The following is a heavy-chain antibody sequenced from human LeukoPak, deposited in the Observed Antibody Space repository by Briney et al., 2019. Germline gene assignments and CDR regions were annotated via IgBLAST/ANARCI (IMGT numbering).Heavy chain of an antibody. V-gene: IGHV3-30-3*01. CDR3: ARNPPGALYYYYYYGMDV. Sequence: GGSLRLSCAASGLTVSNNDVSWVRQAPGKGLEWVAVISYDGSNKYYADSVKGRFTISRDNSKNTLYLQMNSLRAEDTAVYYCARNPPGALYYYYYYGMDVWGQGTTVTVSS. J-gene: IGHJ6*02. CDR2: ISYDGSNK. CDR1: GLTVSNND.